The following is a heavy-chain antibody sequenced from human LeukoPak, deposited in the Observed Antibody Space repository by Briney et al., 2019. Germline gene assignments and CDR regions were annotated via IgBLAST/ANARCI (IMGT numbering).Heavy chain of an antibody. J-gene: IGHJ4*02. CDR1: GFNFRSNW. Sequence: GGSLRLSCVASGFNFRSNWMHWVRQAPGQGLVWVSRINPDGSKTDYADSVKGRFTISRDNAENTLNLQMKSLRAEDTAMYYCFGDGSWGQGTLVTVSS. CDR3: FGDGS. CDR2: INPDGSKT. V-gene: IGHV3-74*01. D-gene: IGHD3-10*01.